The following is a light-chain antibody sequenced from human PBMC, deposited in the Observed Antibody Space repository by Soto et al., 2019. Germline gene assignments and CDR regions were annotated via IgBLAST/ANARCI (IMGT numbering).Light chain of an antibody. V-gene: IGLV4-69*01. CDR2: LNSDGSH. CDR3: QTWGTGIRV. Sequence: QPVLTQSPSASASLGASVKLTCTLSSGHSSYAIAWHQQQPEKGPRHLMKLNSDGSHSKRDGIPDRFSGSSSGAERYLTVSSLQSEEEADYYCQTWGTGIRVFGTGTKLTVL. CDR1: SGHSSYA. J-gene: IGLJ1*01.